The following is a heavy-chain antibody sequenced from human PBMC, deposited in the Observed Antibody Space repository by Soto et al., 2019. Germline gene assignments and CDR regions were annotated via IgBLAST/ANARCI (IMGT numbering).Heavy chain of an antibody. CDR1: GFSLSTSGMC. CDR3: ARIDGRHYGFDY. Sequence: SGPTLVNPTQTLTLTCTFSGFSLSTSGMCVSWIRQPPGKALEWLALIDWDDDKYYSTPLKTRLTISKDSSKNQVVLTMTNMDPVDTATYYCARIDGRHYGFDYWGQGTLVTVSS. J-gene: IGHJ4*02. CDR2: IDWDDDK. D-gene: IGHD4-17*01. V-gene: IGHV2-70*01.